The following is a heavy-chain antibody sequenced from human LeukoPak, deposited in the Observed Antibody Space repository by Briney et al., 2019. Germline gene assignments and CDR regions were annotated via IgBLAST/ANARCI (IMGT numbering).Heavy chain of an antibody. J-gene: IGHJ4*02. CDR2: INPESDVT. CDR3: ARFAVHRRIAVTGQFGLDY. Sequence: ASVKVSCKASGYIFTAYYMHWVRQAPGQGLEWMGWINPESDVTKYAQKFQGRVTMTRDTSTNTVYMELSSLRSDDTAVYYCARFAVHRRIAVTGQFGLDYWGQGTLVTVSS. CDR1: GYIFTAYY. D-gene: IGHD6-19*01. V-gene: IGHV1-2*02.